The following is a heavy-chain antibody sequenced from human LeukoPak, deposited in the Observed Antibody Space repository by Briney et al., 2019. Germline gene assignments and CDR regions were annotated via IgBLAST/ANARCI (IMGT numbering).Heavy chain of an antibody. D-gene: IGHD6-13*01. V-gene: IGHV4-59*01. J-gene: IGHJ4*02. CDR1: GGSISPYY. CDR2: IYYSEST. CDR3: ARRPSSSWFYFDY. Sequence: SETLSLTCTVSGGSISPYYWSWIRQPPGKGLEWIGYIYYSESTNYNPSLKSRVTISVDTSKNQFSLKVNSVTAADTAVYYCARRPSSSWFYFDYWGQGTLVTVSS.